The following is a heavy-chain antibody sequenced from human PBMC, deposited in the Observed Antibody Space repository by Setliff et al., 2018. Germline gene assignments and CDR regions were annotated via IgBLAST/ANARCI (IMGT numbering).Heavy chain of an antibody. V-gene: IGHV3-48*04. CDR1: GFTFNTYL. J-gene: IGHJ4*02. D-gene: IGHD2-15*01. CDR2: IRDTGTTV. Sequence: GGSLRLSCAASGFTFNTYLMNWVRQAPGKGLEWVSHIRDTGTTVHYADSVKGRFTISRDNAKNSVYLQMNSLRAEDTAIYYCARTCSGSGCYAGLESWGQGTPVTVSS. CDR3: ARTCSGSGCYAGLES.